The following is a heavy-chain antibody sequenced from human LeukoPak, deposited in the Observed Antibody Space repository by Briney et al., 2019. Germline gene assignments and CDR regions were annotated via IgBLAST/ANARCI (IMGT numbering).Heavy chain of an antibody. V-gene: IGHV3-23*01. Sequence: GGSLRLSCAASGFTFRNYVIHWVRQAPGKGLEWLSAISISGDDTYYADSVKGRFTISRDNSKNTLYLQMNSLSADDTAMYYCANEIRPNDYWGQGTLVTVSS. D-gene: IGHD4-17*01. CDR2: ISISGDDT. J-gene: IGHJ4*02. CDR3: ANEIRPNDY. CDR1: GFTFRNYV.